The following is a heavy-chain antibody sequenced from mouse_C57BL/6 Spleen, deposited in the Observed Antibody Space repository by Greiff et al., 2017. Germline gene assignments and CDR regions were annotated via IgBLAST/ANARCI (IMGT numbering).Heavy chain of an antibody. CDR2: IDPETGGT. CDR3: TRIGWFDY. D-gene: IGHD1-1*02. V-gene: IGHV1-15*01. Sequence: VQLQQPGAELVRPGASVTLSCKASGYTFTDYEMHWVKQTPVHGLEWIGAIDPETGGTAYNQKFKGKAILTADKSSSTASMELRSLTSEDSAVYYCTRIGWFDYWGQGTTLTVSS. CDR1: GYTFTDYE. J-gene: IGHJ2*01.